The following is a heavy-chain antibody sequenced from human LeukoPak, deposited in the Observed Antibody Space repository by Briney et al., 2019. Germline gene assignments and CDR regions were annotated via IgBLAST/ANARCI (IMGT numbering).Heavy chain of an antibody. CDR3: ARGLLFNWYFDL. Sequence: SETLSLTCTVSGGSISSSSYYWGWIRQPPGKGLEWIGSIYYSGSTYYNPSLKSRVTISVDTSKNQFSLKLSSVTAADTAVYYCARGLLFNWYFDLWGRGTLVTVSS. V-gene: IGHV4-39*07. CDR2: IYYSGST. CDR1: GGSISSSSYY. D-gene: IGHD2-21*02. J-gene: IGHJ2*01.